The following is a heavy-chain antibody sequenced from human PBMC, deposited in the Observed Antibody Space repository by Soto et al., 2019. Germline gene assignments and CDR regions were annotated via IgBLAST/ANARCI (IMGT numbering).Heavy chain of an antibody. CDR1: GFTFSNYG. CDR3: AGHSGGWHGRGCPLDD. V-gene: IGHV3-33*01. CDR2: IWYDGSNK. J-gene: IGHJ4*02. Sequence: QVQLVESGGGVVQPGWSLRLSCAASGFTFSNYGMHWVRQAPGKGLEWVAVIWYDGSNKYYADSVKGRFTISRDNSKNTLYLQMNSLRAEDTAVYYCAGHSGGWHGRGCPLDDWGQGALVTVSS. D-gene: IGHD6-19*01.